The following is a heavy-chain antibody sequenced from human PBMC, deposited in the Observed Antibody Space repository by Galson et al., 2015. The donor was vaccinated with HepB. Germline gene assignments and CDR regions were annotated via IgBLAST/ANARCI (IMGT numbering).Heavy chain of an antibody. CDR1: GFTFSSFG. J-gene: IGHJ6*02. Sequence: SLRLSCAASGFTFSSFGMHWVRQAPGKGLEWVAVIWYDGSNKYYADSVKGRFTISRDNSKNTLYLQMNSLRAEDTAVYHCARDPWGSYYYGSGSYYKGYYGMDVWGQGTTVTVSS. V-gene: IGHV3-33*01. D-gene: IGHD3-10*01. CDR3: ARDPWGSYYYGSGSYYKGYYGMDV. CDR2: IWYDGSNK.